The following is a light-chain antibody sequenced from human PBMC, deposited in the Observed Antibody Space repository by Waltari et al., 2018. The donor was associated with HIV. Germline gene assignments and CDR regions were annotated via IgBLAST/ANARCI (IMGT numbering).Light chain of an antibody. V-gene: IGLV1-40*01. CDR3: QSYDSSLSGWV. J-gene: IGLJ3*02. CDR2: GNS. CDR1: SSTIGAQYD. Sequence: QSVLTQPPSVSGAPGQRVTISCTGSSSTIGAQYDVHWYQQLPGTAPKVLIYGNSDRPSGVPDRFSGSKSATSASLVITGLQAEDEGNYYCQSYDSSLSGWVFGGGTKLTVL.